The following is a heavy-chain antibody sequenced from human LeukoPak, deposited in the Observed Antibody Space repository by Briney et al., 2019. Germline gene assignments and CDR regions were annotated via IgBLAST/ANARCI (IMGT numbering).Heavy chain of an antibody. V-gene: IGHV3-66*01. CDR1: GFTVSSNY. J-gene: IGHJ4*02. CDR2: IYSGGST. CDR3: ARGPSGWYQVSDY. Sequence: GGSLRLSCAASGFTVSSNYMSWVRQAPGKGLEWVSVIYSGGSTYYADSVKGRFTISRDNSKNTLYLQMNSLRAEDTAVYYCARGPSGWYQVSDYWGQGTLVTVSS. D-gene: IGHD6-19*01.